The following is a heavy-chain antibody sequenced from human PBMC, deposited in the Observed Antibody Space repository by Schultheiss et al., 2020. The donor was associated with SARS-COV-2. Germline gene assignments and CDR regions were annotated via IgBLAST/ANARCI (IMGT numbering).Heavy chain of an antibody. D-gene: IGHD2-2*01. CDR1: GGSISSYY. J-gene: IGHJ6*02. Sequence: SETLSLTCTVPGGSISSYYWSWIRQPPGKGLEWIGYIYYSGSTNYNPSLKSRVTISVDTSKNQFSLKLSSVTAADTAVYYCARASPPSIVVVPAAPLTYGMDVWGQGTTVTVSS. CDR2: IYYSGST. CDR3: ARASPPSIVVVPAAPLTYGMDV. V-gene: IGHV4-59*01.